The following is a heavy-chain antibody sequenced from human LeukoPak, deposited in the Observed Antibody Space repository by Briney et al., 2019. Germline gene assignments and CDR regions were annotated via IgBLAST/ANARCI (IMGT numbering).Heavy chain of an antibody. J-gene: IGHJ4*02. V-gene: IGHV1-2*04. CDR2: INCNSGGT. D-gene: IGHD6-13*01. CDR3: ARAKGSIAGAAIYYSDY. CDR1: GYTFTSYY. Sequence: ASVKVSCKASGYTFTSYYIHWVRQAPGQGLEWMGWINCNSGGTNYAQKFQGSVTMTRDTSISTAYMELSSLTSDDTAVYYCARAKGSIAGAAIYYSDYWGQGTLVTVPS.